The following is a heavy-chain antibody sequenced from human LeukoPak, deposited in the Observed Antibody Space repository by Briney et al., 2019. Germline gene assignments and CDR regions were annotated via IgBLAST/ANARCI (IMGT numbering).Heavy chain of an antibody. CDR3: AKDISSYSSGWYSYFDY. J-gene: IGHJ4*02. V-gene: IGHV3-43*01. CDR2: ISWDGGST. CDR1: GFTFDDYT. D-gene: IGHD6-19*01. Sequence: GGSLRLSCAASGFTFDDYTMHWVRQAPGKGLEWVSLISWDGGSTYYADSVKGRFTFSRDNSKNSLYLQMNSLRTEDTALYYCAKDISSYSSGWYSYFDYWGQGTLVTVSS.